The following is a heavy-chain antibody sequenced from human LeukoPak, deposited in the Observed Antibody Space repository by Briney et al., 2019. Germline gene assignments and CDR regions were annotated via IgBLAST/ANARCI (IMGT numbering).Heavy chain of an antibody. CDR1: GGSISSGDYS. V-gene: IGHV4-30-2*01. Sequence: PSQTLSLTCAVSGGSISSGDYSWSWIRQPPGKGLEWIGYIYHSGSTYYNPSLKSRVTISVDTSKNQFSLKLSSVTAVDTAVYYCARRDYYDSSVGAFDIWGQGILVTVSS. J-gene: IGHJ4*02. D-gene: IGHD3-22*01. CDR3: ARRDYYDSSVGAFDI. CDR2: IYHSGST.